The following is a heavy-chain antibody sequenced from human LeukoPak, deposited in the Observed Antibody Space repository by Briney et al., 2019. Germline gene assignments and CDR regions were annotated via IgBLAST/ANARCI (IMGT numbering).Heavy chain of an antibody. D-gene: IGHD3-16*01. J-gene: IGHJ4*02. CDR2: ISCDGSNK. V-gene: IGHV3-30-3*01. CDR1: GFTFSSYA. CDR3: AKDNYDYVWGSYEYYFDY. Sequence: GGSLRLSCAASGFTFSSYAMHWVRQAPGKGLEWVAVISCDGSNKYYADSVKGRFTISRDNSKNTLYLQMNSLRAEDTAVYYCAKDNYDYVWGSYEYYFDYWGQGTLVTVSS.